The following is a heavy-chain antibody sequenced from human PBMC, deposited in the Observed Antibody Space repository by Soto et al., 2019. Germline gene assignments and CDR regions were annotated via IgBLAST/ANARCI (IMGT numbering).Heavy chain of an antibody. V-gene: IGHV4-61*01. CDR1: GGSVSSGSYY. J-gene: IGHJ4*02. CDR3: ARDRVGEFDY. Sequence: SETLSLTCTVSGGSVSSGSYYWSWIRQPPGKGLEWIGYIYYSGSTNYNPSLKSRVTISVDTSKNQFSLKLSSVTAADTAVYYCARDRVGEFDYWGQGTLVTVSS. D-gene: IGHD4-17*01. CDR2: IYYSGST.